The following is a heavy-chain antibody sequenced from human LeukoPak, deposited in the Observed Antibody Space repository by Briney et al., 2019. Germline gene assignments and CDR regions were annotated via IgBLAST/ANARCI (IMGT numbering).Heavy chain of an antibody. CDR2: IYYSGST. CDR1: GGSISSSSYY. D-gene: IGHD5-12*01. CDR3: ARDRSSGYEDNFGY. V-gene: IGHV4-39*07. Sequence: SETLSLTCTVSGGSISSSSYYWGWIRQPPGKGLEWIGSIYYSGSTYYNPSLKSRVTISVDTSKNQFSLKLSSVTAADTAVYYCARDRSSGYEDNFGYWGQGTLVTVSS. J-gene: IGHJ4*02.